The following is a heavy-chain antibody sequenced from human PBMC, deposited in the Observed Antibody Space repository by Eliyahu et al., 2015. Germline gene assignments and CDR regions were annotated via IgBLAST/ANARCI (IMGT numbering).Heavy chain of an antibody. CDR2: ISGIXXST. V-gene: IGHV3-23*01. CDR1: YG. D-gene: IGHD3-16*01. CDR3: AKSKGMGDYVWAFD. Sequence: YGMGGARQAPGKXLAWVLAISGIXXSTXYADXGKGRFTISRDNSKNTLYLQMNSLRAEDTAVYYCAKSKGMGDYVWAFDWGQGTLVTVSS. J-gene: IGHJ4*02.